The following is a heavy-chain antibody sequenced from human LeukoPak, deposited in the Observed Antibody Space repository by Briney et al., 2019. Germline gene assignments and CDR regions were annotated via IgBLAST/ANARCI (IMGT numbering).Heavy chain of an antibody. Sequence: ASVKVSCKASGYTFTSYYMHWVRQATGQGLEWMGWMNPNSGNTGYAQKFQGRVTMTRNTSISTAYMELSSLRSEDTAVYYCARGGYSGYGLRSWGQGTLVTVSP. CDR3: ARGGYSGYGLRS. D-gene: IGHD5-12*01. CDR2: MNPNSGNT. J-gene: IGHJ5*02. CDR1: GYTFTSYY. V-gene: IGHV1-8*02.